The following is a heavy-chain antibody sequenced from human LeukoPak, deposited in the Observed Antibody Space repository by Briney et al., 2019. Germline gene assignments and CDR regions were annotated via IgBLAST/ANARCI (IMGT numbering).Heavy chain of an antibody. D-gene: IGHD3-10*01. Sequence: SVKVSCKASGGTFSSYAISWVRPAPGQGLEWMGGTIPIFGTANYAQKFQGRVTITADESTSTAYMELSSLRSEDTAVYYCARMDYYGSGSYSPPFDYWGQGTLVTVSS. V-gene: IGHV1-69*13. CDR3: ARMDYYGSGSYSPPFDY. J-gene: IGHJ4*02. CDR1: GGTFSSYA. CDR2: TIPIFGTA.